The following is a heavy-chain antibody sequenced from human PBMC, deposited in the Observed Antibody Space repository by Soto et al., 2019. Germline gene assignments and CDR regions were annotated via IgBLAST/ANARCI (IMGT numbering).Heavy chain of an antibody. D-gene: IGHD6-6*01. J-gene: IGHJ6*02. CDR2: IIPIFGTA. V-gene: IGHV1-69*13. CDR3: AVGDSSSSGHYYYGMDV. CDR1: GGTFSSYA. Sequence: SVKVSCKASGGTFSSYAISWVRQAPGQGLEWMGGIIPIFGTANYAQKFQGRVTITADEATSTAYMELSSLRSEDTAVYYCAVGDSSSSGHYYYGMDVWGQGTTVTVSS.